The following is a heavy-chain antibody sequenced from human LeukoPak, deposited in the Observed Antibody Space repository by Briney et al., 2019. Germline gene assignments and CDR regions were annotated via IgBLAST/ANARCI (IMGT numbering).Heavy chain of an antibody. CDR3: AREQYYYDSSGLDY. J-gene: IGHJ4*02. Sequence: SETLSLTCAVYGGSFSDYYWDWIRQPPGKGLEWIGEINHSGSTNYNPSLKSRVTISVDTSKNQFSVKLNSVTAADTAVYYCAREQYYYDSSGLDYWGQGTLVTVSS. D-gene: IGHD3-22*01. V-gene: IGHV4-34*01. CDR2: INHSGST. CDR1: GGSFSDYY.